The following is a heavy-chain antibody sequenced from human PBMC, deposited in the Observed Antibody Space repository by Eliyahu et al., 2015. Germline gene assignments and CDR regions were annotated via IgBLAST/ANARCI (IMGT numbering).Heavy chain of an antibody. CDR2: ISSSGSTI. J-gene: IGHJ6*02. D-gene: IGHD5-12*01. Sequence: EVQLVESGGGLVQPGGSLRLSCAASGFTFSSYEMNWVRQAPGKGLEWVSYISSSGSTIYYADSVKGRFTISRDNAKNSLYLQMNSLRAEDTAVYYCARGRGLEIVATGYGMDVWGQGTTVTVSS. CDR3: ARGRGLEIVATGYGMDV. CDR1: GFTFSSYE. V-gene: IGHV3-48*03.